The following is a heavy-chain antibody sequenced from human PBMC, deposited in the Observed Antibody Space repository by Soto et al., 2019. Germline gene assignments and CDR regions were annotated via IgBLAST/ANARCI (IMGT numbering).Heavy chain of an antibody. Sequence: EVQLVESGGGLVQPGGSLRLSCAASGFTFSSYAMHWVRQAPGKGLEYVSAISSNGGSTYYANSVKGRFTISRDNSKNTLYLQMGSLRAEDMAVYYCARNLYSSYGMDVWVQGTPVTVSS. CDR1: GFTFSSYA. CDR2: ISSNGGST. J-gene: IGHJ6*02. V-gene: IGHV3-64*01. CDR3: ARNLYSSYGMDV. D-gene: IGHD6-19*01.